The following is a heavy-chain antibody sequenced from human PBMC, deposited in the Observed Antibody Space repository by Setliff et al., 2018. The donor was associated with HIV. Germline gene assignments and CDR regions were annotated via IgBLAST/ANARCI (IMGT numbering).Heavy chain of an antibody. J-gene: IGHJ6*02. V-gene: IGHV4-61*09. CDR3: ARQRDFDWLLQTYYDMDV. D-gene: IGHD3-9*01. Sequence: PSETLSLTCPVSGASITSGSDYCSWVRQPAGKGLEWMGHIFSNGDINYNPSLKSRVTISVDTSKSQFSLRLSSVTAADTAVYYCARQRDFDWLLQTYYDMDVWGQGAKVTVSS. CDR2: IFSNGDI. CDR1: GASITSGSDY.